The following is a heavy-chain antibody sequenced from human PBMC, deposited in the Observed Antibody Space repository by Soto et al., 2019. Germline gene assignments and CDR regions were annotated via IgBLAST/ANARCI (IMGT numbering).Heavy chain of an antibody. CDR3: ARHAGTYTALRAYSLDY. Sequence: QLHLQESGPGLVKPSETLSLTCTVSGGSISSDSYYWGWIRQPPGKGLEWIGNIYYTGSTYYNPSLKSRVTISEDTSKNQFSLKLSSVTAADTAVYYCARHAGTYTALRAYSLDYWGQGTQVTVSS. CDR2: IYYTGST. J-gene: IGHJ4*02. V-gene: IGHV4-39*01. D-gene: IGHD2-21*01. CDR1: GGSISSDSYY.